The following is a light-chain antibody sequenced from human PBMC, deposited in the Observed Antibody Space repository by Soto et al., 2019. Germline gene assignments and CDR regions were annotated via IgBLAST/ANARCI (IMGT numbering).Light chain of an antibody. V-gene: IGLV2-14*01. CDR3: TSYSANTSYVM. Sequence: QSALTQPASVSGSPGQSITISCTGTRYDVGGYIYVSWYQQYPGKAPKVMIYDVSDRPSGVSSRFSGPKSGNTASLTISGLQTEDEADYYCTSYSANTSYVMFGGGTQLTVL. CDR2: DVS. J-gene: IGLJ3*02. CDR1: RYDVGGYIY.